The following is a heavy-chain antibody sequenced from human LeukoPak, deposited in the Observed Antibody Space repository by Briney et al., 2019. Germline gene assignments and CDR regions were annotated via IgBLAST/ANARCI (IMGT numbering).Heavy chain of an antibody. V-gene: IGHV3-33*01. J-gene: IGHJ3*02. Sequence: GRSLRLSCAASGFTFSSHGMHWVRQTPGKGLEWVAVIWYDGSIQNYADSVKGRFTISRDNSKNTLYLQMNDLGAEDTAVYFCTRDGYCSGGTCPAAFDIWGQGTVVTVSS. CDR2: IWYDGSIQ. D-gene: IGHD2-15*01. CDR1: GFTFSSHG. CDR3: TRDGYCSGGTCPAAFDI.